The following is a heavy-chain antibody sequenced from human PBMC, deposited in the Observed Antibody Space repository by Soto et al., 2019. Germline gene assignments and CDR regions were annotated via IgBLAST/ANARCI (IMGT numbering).Heavy chain of an antibody. CDR1: GYTFTSCD. V-gene: IGHV1-8*01. Sequence: QVQLVQSGAEVRKPGASVKVSCKASGYTFTSCDINWVRQVSGQGLEWMGWMNPNSGNTGYAQKFQGRVTMTRNTSISTAYMELSSLRSEDTAVYYCARESRWLIDYWGQGTLVTVSS. J-gene: IGHJ4*02. CDR2: MNPNSGNT. D-gene: IGHD6-19*01. CDR3: ARESRWLIDY.